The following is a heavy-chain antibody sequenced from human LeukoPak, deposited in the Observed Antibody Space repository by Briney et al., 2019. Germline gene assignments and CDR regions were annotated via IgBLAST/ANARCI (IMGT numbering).Heavy chain of an antibody. D-gene: IGHD5-24*01. J-gene: IGHJ4*02. Sequence: ASVKVSCKASGYTFTYYAMHWVRQAPGQGLQWMGWITPGGGTNYPQKFQGRVAITWDTSIPTAYMDLSRLTSDDTDVYYCARDRYGDGFAHFDYWGQGALVTVSS. V-gene: IGHV1-2*02. CDR2: ITPGGGT. CDR1: GYTFTYYA. CDR3: ARDRYGDGFAHFDY.